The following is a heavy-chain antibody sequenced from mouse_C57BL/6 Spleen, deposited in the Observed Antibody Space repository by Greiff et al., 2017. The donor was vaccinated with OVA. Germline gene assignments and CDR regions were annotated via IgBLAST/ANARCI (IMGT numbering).Heavy chain of an antibody. J-gene: IGHJ4*01. CDR2: IDPSDSYT. CDR1: GYTFTSYW. D-gene: IGHD1-1*01. Sequence: QVQLKQPGAELVMPGASVKLSCKASGYTFTSYWMHWVKQRPGQGLEWIGEIDPSDSYTNYNQKFKGKSTLTVDKSSSTAYMQLSSLTSEDSAVYYCARGTTVVATRYAMDYWGQGTSVTVSS. V-gene: IGHV1-69*01. CDR3: ARGTTVVATRYAMDY.